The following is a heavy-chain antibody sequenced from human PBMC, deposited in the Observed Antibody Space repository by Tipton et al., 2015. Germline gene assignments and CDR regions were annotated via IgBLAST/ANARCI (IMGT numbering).Heavy chain of an antibody. J-gene: IGHJ6*02. V-gene: IGHV3-23*01. CDR1: GFTFSSYA. CDR3: AKDFGLTPYYYYGMDV. D-gene: IGHD3/OR15-3a*01. CDR2: ISDSGGST. Sequence: SLRLSCAASGFTFSSYAMTWVRQAPGKGLEWVSGISDSGGSTYYADSVKGRFTISRDNSKNTLFLQMNSLRAEDTAVYYCAKDFGLTPYYYYGMDVWGQGTTVTVSS.